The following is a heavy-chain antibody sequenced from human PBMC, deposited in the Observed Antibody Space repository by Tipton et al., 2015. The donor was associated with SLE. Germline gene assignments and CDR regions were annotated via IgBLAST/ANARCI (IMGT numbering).Heavy chain of an antibody. J-gene: IGHJ2*01. CDR3: ARDTGLEKDFDL. CDR2: IWYDGSNK. CDR1: GFTFSSYG. V-gene: IGHV3-33*08. Sequence: SLRLSCAASGFTFSSYGMHWVRQAPGKGLEWVAVIWYDGSNKYYADSVKGRFTISRDDSKNSLYLQMNSLRVEDTGVYFCARDTGLEKDFDLWGRGSQVTVPS. D-gene: IGHD4-17*01.